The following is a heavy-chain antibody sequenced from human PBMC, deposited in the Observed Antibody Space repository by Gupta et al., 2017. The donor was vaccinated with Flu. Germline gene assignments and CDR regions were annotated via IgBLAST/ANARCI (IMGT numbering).Heavy chain of an antibody. D-gene: IGHD3-10*01. CDR1: GCCISSGSDY. CDR3: ARHPGMDV. V-gene: IGHV4-39*01. J-gene: IGHJ6*02. CDR2: INYSGTT. Sequence: HLQLPESGAGLVKPSETLSLACTVAGCCISSGSDYWGWIRQPPGKGLEWIGSINYSGTTYYNPSLMSRVAVSVDTSRNQFSLKLSSVTAADTAVYYCARHPGMDVWGQGTTVTVSS.